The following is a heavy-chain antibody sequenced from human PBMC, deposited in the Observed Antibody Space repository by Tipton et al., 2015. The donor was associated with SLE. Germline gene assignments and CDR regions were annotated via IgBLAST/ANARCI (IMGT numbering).Heavy chain of an antibody. CDR1: GFTFSSYS. CDR2: IGTSSSII. Sequence: SLRLSCAASGFTFSSYSMNWVRQAPGKGLEWVSNIGTSSSIIYYADSVKGRFTISRDNAKNSLFLQMNSLRAEDTAVYYCARDGLDFWSGYNYYFGMDVWGQGTTVTVSS. J-gene: IGHJ6*02. D-gene: IGHD3-3*01. CDR3: ARDGLDFWSGYNYYFGMDV. V-gene: IGHV3-48*01.